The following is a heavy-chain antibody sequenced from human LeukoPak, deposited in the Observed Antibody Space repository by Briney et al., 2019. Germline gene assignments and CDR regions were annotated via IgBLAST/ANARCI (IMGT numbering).Heavy chain of an antibody. CDR2: INPSGGST. CDR1: GYTFTSYY. D-gene: IGHD3-22*01. Sequence: ASVKVSCKASGYTFTSYYMHWVRQAPGQGLEWMGIINPSGGSTSYAQKFQGGVTMTRDTSTSTVYMELSSLRSEDTAVYYCARETVHYYDSSGYRFDYWGQGTLVTVSS. CDR3: ARETVHYYDSSGYRFDY. J-gene: IGHJ4*02. V-gene: IGHV1-46*01.